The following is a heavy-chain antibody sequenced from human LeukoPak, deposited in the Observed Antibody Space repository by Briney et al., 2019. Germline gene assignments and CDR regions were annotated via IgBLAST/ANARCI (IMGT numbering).Heavy chain of an antibody. Sequence: GGSLRLSCAASGFTFSSYWMHWVRQAPGKGLAWVSRINSDGSSTSYADSVKGRFTISRDSAKNTLYLQMNSLRAEDTAVYYCARDFFWSGYYVDYWGQGTLVTVSS. D-gene: IGHD3-3*01. CDR3: ARDFFWSGYYVDY. CDR1: GFTFSSYW. J-gene: IGHJ4*02. V-gene: IGHV3-74*01. CDR2: INSDGSST.